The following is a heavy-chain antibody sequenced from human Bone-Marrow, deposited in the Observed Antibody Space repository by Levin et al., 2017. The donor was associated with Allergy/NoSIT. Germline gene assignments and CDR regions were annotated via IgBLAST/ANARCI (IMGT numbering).Heavy chain of an antibody. J-gene: IGHJ4*02. D-gene: IGHD1-26*01. CDR3: ASRNGATVEVYFDY. CDR2: IIPIFGTA. V-gene: IGHV1-69*13. Sequence: GASVKVSCKASGGTFRNYAINWVRQAPGQGLEWMGGIIPIFGTAKYAQKFQGRVTITADESTNTAYMELSSLRSEDTAVYYCASRNGATVEVYFDYWGQGTLVTVSS. CDR1: GGTFRNYA.